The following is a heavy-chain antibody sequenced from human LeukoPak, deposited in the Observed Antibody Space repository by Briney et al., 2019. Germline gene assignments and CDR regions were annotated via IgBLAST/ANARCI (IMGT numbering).Heavy chain of an antibody. CDR1: GGSISSGSYY. Sequence: SQTLSLTCTVSGGSISSGSYYWSWIRQPAGKGLEWIGRIYTSGSTNYNPSLKSRVTISVDTSTNQFSLKLSSVTAADTAVYYCARGKRGGWYFDYWGQGTLVTVSS. J-gene: IGHJ4*02. CDR3: ARGKRGGWYFDY. V-gene: IGHV4-61*02. CDR2: IYTSGST. D-gene: IGHD6-19*01.